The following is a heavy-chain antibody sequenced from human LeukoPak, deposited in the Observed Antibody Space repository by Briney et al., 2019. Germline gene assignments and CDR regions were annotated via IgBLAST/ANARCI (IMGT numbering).Heavy chain of an antibody. J-gene: IGHJ6*03. V-gene: IGHV3-30*02. CDR2: IWSDRNNR. Sequence: GGSLRLSCATSGFTFRNYGMHWVRQATGKGLEWVSFIWSDRNNRFYADSVKGRFTISRDNSKKMLYLQMDTLRAEDTALYYCAKDPGASVSGFYMDVWGKGTTVIVSS. CDR1: GFTFRNYG. CDR3: AKDPGASVSGFYMDV. D-gene: IGHD2-8*02.